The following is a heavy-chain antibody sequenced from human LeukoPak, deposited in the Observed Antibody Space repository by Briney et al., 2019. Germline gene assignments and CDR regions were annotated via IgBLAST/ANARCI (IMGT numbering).Heavy chain of an antibody. V-gene: IGHV4-59*01. J-gene: IGHJ4*02. CDR1: GGSITSYY. D-gene: IGHD2-15*01. CDR2: IYYSGST. Sequence: ASETLSLTCTVSGGSITSYYWSWIRQPPGKGLEWIGYIYYSGSTKYNPSLKSRVTISVDTSKNQFSLRLSSVTAADTAVYYCARDRVGHSAIDYWGQGTLVIVSS. CDR3: ARDRVGHSAIDY.